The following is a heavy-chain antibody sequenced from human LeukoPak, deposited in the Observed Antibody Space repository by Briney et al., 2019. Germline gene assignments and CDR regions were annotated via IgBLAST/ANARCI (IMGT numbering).Heavy chain of an antibody. D-gene: IGHD3-3*01. Sequence: GASVKVSCKASGYTSTSYYMHWVRQAPGQGLEWMGIINPSGGSASYAQKFQGRVTMTRDTSTSTVYMELSSLRSEDTAMYYCARSWSHFDYWGQGTLVTVSS. J-gene: IGHJ4*02. CDR3: ARSWSHFDY. CDR2: INPSGGSA. V-gene: IGHV1-46*01. CDR1: GYTSTSYY.